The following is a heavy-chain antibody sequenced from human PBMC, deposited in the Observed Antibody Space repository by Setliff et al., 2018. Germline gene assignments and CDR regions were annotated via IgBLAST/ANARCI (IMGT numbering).Heavy chain of an antibody. CDR3: ARTGTYRYFDY. J-gene: IGHJ4*02. V-gene: IGHV4-61*05. D-gene: IGHD1-1*01. Sequence: SETLSLTCTVSGDSISSRRNYWGWFRQPPGKGLEWIGYVYYSGIANYSPSLKSRLTISVDTSKNQFSLKLSSVTAADTAVYYCARTGTYRYFDYWGQGALVTVSS. CDR2: VYYSGIA. CDR1: GDSISSRRNY.